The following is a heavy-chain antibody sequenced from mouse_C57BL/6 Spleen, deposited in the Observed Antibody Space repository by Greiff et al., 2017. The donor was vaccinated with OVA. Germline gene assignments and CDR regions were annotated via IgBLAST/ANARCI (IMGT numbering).Heavy chain of an antibody. CDR3: ARSGTVVVPFDY. Sequence: QVQLQQPGTELVKPGASVKLSCKASGYTFTSYWMHWVKQRPGQGLEWIGNINPSNGGTNYNEKFNSKATLTVDKSSGTAYMQLSSLTSEDSAVYYCARSGTVVVPFDYWGQGTTLTVSS. D-gene: IGHD1-1*01. V-gene: IGHV1-53*01. CDR1: GYTFTSYW. CDR2: INPSNGGT. J-gene: IGHJ2*01.